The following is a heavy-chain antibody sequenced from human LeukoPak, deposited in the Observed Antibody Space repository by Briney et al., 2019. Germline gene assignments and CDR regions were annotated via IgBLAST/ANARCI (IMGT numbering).Heavy chain of an antibody. V-gene: IGHV3-23*01. CDR2: ISGSGGST. Sequence: GGSLGLSCAASGFTFSSYAMSWVRQAPGKGLEWVSAISGSGGSTYYADSVKGRFTISRDNSKNTLYLQMNSLRAEDTAVYYCAKRSSGWYSAFDIWGQGTMVTVSS. J-gene: IGHJ3*02. CDR1: GFTFSSYA. CDR3: AKRSSGWYSAFDI. D-gene: IGHD6-19*01.